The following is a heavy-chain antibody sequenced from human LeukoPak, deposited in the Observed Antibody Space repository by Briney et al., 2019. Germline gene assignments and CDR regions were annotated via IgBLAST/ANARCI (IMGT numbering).Heavy chain of an antibody. CDR2: ISSSSSYI. V-gene: IGHV3-21*01. CDR1: GFTFSDYH. D-gene: IGHD4-17*01. CDR3: ARGATVTTLFPEVNWFDP. J-gene: IGHJ5*02. Sequence: GGSLRLSCVVSGFTFSDYHMNWVRQAPGKGLEWVSSISSSSSYIYYADSVKGRFTISRDNAKNSLYLQMNSLRAEDTAVYYCARGATVTTLFPEVNWFDPWGQGTLVTVSS.